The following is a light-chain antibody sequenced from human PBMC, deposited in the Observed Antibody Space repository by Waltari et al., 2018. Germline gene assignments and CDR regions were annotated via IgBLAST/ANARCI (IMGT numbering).Light chain of an antibody. CDR3: RLYDVSDQV. Sequence: QTVVTQEPSLTVSPGGAVTLTCASSAGAVTSGNYPNWIQQKPGQVPRSLIHSTTTRHSWTPARCSGTLLGAKAALTLSGVQPEDEAGYYCRLYDVSDQVFGGGTKLTGL. CDR2: STT. J-gene: IGLJ3*02. V-gene: IGLV7-43*01. CDR1: AGAVTSGNY.